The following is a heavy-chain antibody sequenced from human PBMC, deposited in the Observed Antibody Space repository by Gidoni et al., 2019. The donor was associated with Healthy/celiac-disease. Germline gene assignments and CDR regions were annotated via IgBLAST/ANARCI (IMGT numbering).Heavy chain of an antibody. CDR2: IYSGGST. V-gene: IGHV3-66*02. Sequence: EVQLVESGCGLVQPGGSLILSCAASGFTVSSNYMSWVRQAPGKGLEWVSVIYSGGSTYYADSVKGRFTISRDNSKNTLYLQMNSLRAEDTAVYYCARKEHPLGGMDVWGQGTTVTVSS. J-gene: IGHJ6*02. CDR1: GFTVSSNY. D-gene: IGHD7-27*01. CDR3: ARKEHPLGGMDV.